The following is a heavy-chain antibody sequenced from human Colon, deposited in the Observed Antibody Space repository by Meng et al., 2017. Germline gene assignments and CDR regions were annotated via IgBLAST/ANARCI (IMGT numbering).Heavy chain of an antibody. V-gene: IGHV4-34*01. J-gene: IGHJ4*02. D-gene: IGHD3-16*01. Sequence: QVQRQQGGAGLLKPSGTLSLTCAVYGGSFSGYYWSWIRQPPGKGLEWIGEINHSGSTNYNPSLKSRVTISVDTSKNQFSLKLSSVTAADTAVYYCARSLGYYDYVWGSYPPGYWGQGTLVTVSS. CDR3: ARSLGYYDYVWGSYPPGY. CDR2: INHSGST. CDR1: GGSFSGYY.